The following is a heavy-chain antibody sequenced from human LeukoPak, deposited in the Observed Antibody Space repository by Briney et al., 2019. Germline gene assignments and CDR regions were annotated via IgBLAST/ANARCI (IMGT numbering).Heavy chain of an antibody. CDR3: GRDWFKTGDPAS. CDR1: GSTASNYY. J-gene: IGHJ4*02. V-gene: IGHV3-66*01. Sequence: GGSLRLSCEASGSTASNYYMSWVRQAPGKGLECVSVIYSGGITHYADSVKGRFTISRDNSKSTLYLQMSSLRVEDTAVYYCGRDWFKTGDPASWGQGTLVTVSS. CDR2: IYSGGIT. D-gene: IGHD7-27*01.